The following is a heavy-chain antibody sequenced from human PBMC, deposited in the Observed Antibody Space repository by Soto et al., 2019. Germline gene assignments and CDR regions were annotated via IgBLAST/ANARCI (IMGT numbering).Heavy chain of an antibody. D-gene: IGHD6-13*01. CDR3: AIMRIAAAGTTRDFDY. CDR2: MNPNSGNT. J-gene: IGHJ4*02. Sequence: ASVKVSCKASGYTFTSYDINWVRQATGQGLEWMGWMNPNSGNTGYAQKFQGRVTMTRNTSISTAYMELSSLRSEDTAVYYCAIMRIAAAGTTRDFDYWGQGPLVTVS. CDR1: GYTFTSYD. V-gene: IGHV1-8*01.